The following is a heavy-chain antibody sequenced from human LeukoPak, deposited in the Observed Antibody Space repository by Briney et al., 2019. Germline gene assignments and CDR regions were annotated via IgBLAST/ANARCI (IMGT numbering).Heavy chain of an antibody. J-gene: IGHJ3*02. CDR1: GYTFTSYD. CDR3: ARAKPDMVRGVITVAGAFDI. D-gene: IGHD3-10*01. V-gene: IGHV1-8*03. Sequence: ASVKVSCKASGYTFTSYDINWVRQATGQGLEWMGWMNSNSGNTGYAQKFQGRVTITRNTSISTAYMELSSLRSEDTAVYYCARAKPDMVRGVITVAGAFDIWGQGTMVTVSS. CDR2: MNSNSGNT.